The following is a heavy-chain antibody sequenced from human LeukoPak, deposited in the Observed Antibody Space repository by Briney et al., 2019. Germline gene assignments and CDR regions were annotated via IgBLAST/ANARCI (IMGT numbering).Heavy chain of an antibody. CDR1: GGSLSGYY. J-gene: IGHJ5*02. CDR2: INHSGGT. CDR3: ARKGGGQLVNTRRWFDP. D-gene: IGHD6-13*01. V-gene: IGHV4-34*01. Sequence: SETLSLTCGVYGGSLSGYYWSWIRQSPGKGLEWIGEINHSGGTYYSPSLKSRVTISADTSKKQFSLKLRSVTAADTAVYYCARKGGGQLVNTRRWFDPWGQGTLVTVSS.